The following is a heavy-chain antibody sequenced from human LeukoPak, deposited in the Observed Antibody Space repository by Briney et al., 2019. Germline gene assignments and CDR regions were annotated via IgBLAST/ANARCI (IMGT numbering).Heavy chain of an antibody. CDR1: GFTFSSYD. J-gene: IGHJ4*02. V-gene: IGHV3-23*01. Sequence: GGSLRLSCAASGFTFSSYDMSWVRQAPGKGLEWVSSISGSGGSTFNADSVKGRFTISRDNSRNTLYLQMNSLRAEDTAVYYCAKDAGTTRSFYYFDYWGQGTLVTVSS. D-gene: IGHD1-1*01. CDR3: AKDAGTTRSFYYFDY. CDR2: ISGSGGST.